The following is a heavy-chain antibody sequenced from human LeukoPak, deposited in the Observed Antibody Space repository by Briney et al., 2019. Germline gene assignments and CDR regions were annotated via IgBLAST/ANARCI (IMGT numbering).Heavy chain of an antibody. V-gene: IGHV3-7*01. Sequence: GGSLRLSCAASGFTFSSYSMNWVRQAPGKGLEWVAYINQDGNEKYYVDSVRGRFTISRDNAKNSLYLQMNSLRAEDTAVYYCATDSSSSIDYWGQGTLVTVSS. CDR3: ATDSSSSIDY. CDR1: GFTFSSYS. D-gene: IGHD6-6*01. CDR2: INQDGNEK. J-gene: IGHJ4*02.